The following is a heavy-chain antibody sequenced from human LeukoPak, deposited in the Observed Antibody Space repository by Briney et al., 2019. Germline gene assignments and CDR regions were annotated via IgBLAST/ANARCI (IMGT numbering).Heavy chain of an antibody. D-gene: IGHD3-22*01. CDR3: AKYSHDSSGSYDY. CDR2: ISGSGSDGST. J-gene: IGHJ4*02. Sequence: PGGTLRLSCAASGFTFSSYGMSWVRQAPGKGLEWVSGISGSGSDGSTYYADSVKGRFTISRDNSKNTLYLQMNSLRAEETAVYYCAKYSHDSSGSYDYWGQGTLVTVSS. V-gene: IGHV3-23*01. CDR1: GFTFSSYG.